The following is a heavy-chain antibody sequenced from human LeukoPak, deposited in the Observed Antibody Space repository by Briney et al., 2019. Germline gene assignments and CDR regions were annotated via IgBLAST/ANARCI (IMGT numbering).Heavy chain of an antibody. CDR1: GYSFTSYW. V-gene: IGHV5-10-1*01. CDR2: IDTSDSYT. CDR3: ARHAWYYYDSSGYPDAFDI. D-gene: IGHD3-22*01. Sequence: GESLKISCKGSGYSFTSYWISWVRQMPGKGLEWMGRIDTSDSYTNYSPSFQGHVTISADKSISTAYLQWSSLKASDTAMYYCARHAWYYYDSSGYPDAFDIWGQGTMVTVSS. J-gene: IGHJ3*02.